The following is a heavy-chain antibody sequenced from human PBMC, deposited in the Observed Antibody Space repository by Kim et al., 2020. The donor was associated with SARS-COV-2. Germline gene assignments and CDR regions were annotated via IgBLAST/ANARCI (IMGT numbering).Heavy chain of an antibody. J-gene: IGHJ4*02. CDR3: ARDRGGTGAVFDY. Sequence: YADSVKGRFTISRGNSKNTVYLQMNSLRVEDTAVYFCARDRGGTGAVFDYWGQGTLVTVSS. D-gene: IGHD3-16*01. V-gene: IGHV3-53*01.